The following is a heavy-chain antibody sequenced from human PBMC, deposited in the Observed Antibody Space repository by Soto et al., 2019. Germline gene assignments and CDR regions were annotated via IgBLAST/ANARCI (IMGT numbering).Heavy chain of an antibody. CDR1: GGSISSGDYY. V-gene: IGHV4-30-4*01. Sequence: SETLSLTCTVSGGSISSGDYYWSWIRQPPGKGLEWIGYIYYSGSTYYNPSLKSRVTISVDTSKNQFSLKLSSVTAADTAVYYCAREKYYDFWSGLGNWFDPWGQGTLVTVSS. CDR2: IYYSGST. CDR3: AREKYYDFWSGLGNWFDP. D-gene: IGHD3-3*01. J-gene: IGHJ5*02.